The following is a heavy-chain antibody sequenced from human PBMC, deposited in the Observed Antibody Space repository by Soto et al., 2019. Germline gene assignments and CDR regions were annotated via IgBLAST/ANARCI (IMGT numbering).Heavy chain of an antibody. D-gene: IGHD1-7*01. Sequence: QLQLQESRPGLVKPSETLSLTCNVSGGSISSTPRYWGWIRQSPGKGLEWIGSIYHSGSTSYNPSLKGRVTISVDTSKNQFSLKLTSVTVADTAVYFCARQTGITGTSEANWGPGTLVTVSS. CDR1: GGSISSTPRY. CDR2: IYHSGST. V-gene: IGHV4-39*01. J-gene: IGHJ4*02. CDR3: ARQTGITGTSEAN.